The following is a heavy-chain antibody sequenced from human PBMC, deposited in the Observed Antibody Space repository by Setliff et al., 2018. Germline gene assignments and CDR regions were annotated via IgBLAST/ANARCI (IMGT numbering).Heavy chain of an antibody. V-gene: IGHV3-15*01. Sequence: GGSLRLSCAVSGFTFRNAWMSWVRQAPGKGLEWVGRIKSIDEGGTTDYPAPVKDRFTISRDDSKNTVYLQMNSLRAEDTAVYYCSTKGVPGTGGQGTLVTVSS. D-gene: IGHD6-19*01. CDR1: GFTFRNAW. CDR2: IKSIDEGGTT. CDR3: STKGVPGT. J-gene: IGHJ4*02.